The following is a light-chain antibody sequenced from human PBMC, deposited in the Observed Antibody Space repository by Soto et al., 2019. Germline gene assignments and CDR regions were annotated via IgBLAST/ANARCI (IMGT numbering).Light chain of an antibody. V-gene: IGKV3-20*01. Sequence: EIVLTQSPGTLSLSPGERATLSCRASQSVSSSYLAWYQQKPGQAPRLLIYGASSRATGIPDRFSGSGSGTDFTLTISRLEPEYFALYYCQQYGSSPPWTFGQGTKV. CDR2: GAS. J-gene: IGKJ1*01. CDR3: QQYGSSPPWT. CDR1: QSVSSSY.